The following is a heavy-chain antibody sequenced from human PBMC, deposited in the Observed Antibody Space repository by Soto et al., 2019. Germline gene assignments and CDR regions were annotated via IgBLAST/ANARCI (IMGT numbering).Heavy chain of an antibody. Sequence: TSETLSLTCTVSGVSISSYYWSWIRQPPGKGLEWIGYIYYSGSTNYNPSLKSRVTISVDTSKNQFSLKLSSVTAADTAVYYCASSSASVAVYFDYWGQGTLVTVS. CDR2: IYYSGST. V-gene: IGHV4-59*08. CDR3: ASSSASVAVYFDY. CDR1: GVSISSYY. J-gene: IGHJ4*02. D-gene: IGHD6-19*01.